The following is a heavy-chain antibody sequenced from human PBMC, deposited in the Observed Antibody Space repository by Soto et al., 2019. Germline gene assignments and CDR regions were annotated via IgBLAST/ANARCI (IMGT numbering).Heavy chain of an antibody. J-gene: IGHJ4*02. CDR3: ARVSSGYAPAPFDY. Sequence: AVKVSCKASGGTFSSYAISWVRQAPGQGLEWMGGIIPIFGTANYAQKFQGRVTITADESTSTAYMELSSLRSEDTAVYYCARVSSGYAPAPFDYWGQGTLVTVSS. CDR2: IIPIFGTA. D-gene: IGHD3-22*01. CDR1: GGTFSSYA. V-gene: IGHV1-69*13.